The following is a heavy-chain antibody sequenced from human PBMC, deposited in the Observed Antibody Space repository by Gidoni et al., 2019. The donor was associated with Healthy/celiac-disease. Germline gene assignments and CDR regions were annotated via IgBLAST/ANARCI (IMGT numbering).Heavy chain of an antibody. CDR1: GYTFTGYY. D-gene: IGHD4-17*01. Sequence: QVQLVQSGAEVKKPGASVKVSCKASGYTFTGYYMHWVRQAPGQGLEWMGWINPNSGGTNYAQKFQGWVTMTRDTSISTAYMELSRLRSDDTAVYYCARALDDYGGNPMDYYFDYWGQGTLVTVSS. CDR2: INPNSGGT. CDR3: ARALDDYGGNPMDYYFDY. V-gene: IGHV1-2*04. J-gene: IGHJ4*02.